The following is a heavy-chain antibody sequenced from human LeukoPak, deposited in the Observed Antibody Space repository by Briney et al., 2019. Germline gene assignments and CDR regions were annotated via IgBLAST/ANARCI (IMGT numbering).Heavy chain of an antibody. CDR1: GFTVSSNS. J-gene: IGHJ4*02. D-gene: IGHD4-17*01. V-gene: IGHV3-74*01. Sequence: GGSLRLSCTVSGFTVSSNSMSWVRQAPGKGLVWVSGINSDGGTTTYADSVKGRFTISRDNAKNSLYLQMNSLRAEDTAVYYCARDRMDYEADYWGQGTLVTVSS. CDR2: INSDGGTT. CDR3: ARDRMDYEADY.